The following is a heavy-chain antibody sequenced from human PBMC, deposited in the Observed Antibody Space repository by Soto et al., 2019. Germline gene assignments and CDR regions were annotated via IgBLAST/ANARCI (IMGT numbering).Heavy chain of an antibody. CDR1: GYTFTGHY. CDR3: GRGRSGHIGVFE. J-gene: IGHJ1*01. D-gene: IGHD1-26*01. V-gene: IGHV1-2*02. Sequence: ASVKVSCTASGYTFTGHYIPWVRQAPEQGPEWMGEIGPESGDTRYAQKLQGRVTMTRDTSITTVYMELKNLSPDDTAVYDCGRGRSGHIGVFEWGQASPV. CDR2: IGPESGDT.